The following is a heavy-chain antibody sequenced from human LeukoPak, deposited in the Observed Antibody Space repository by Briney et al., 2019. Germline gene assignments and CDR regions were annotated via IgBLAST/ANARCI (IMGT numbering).Heavy chain of an antibody. Sequence: SETLSLTCTVSGGSLSSTSSYWGWIRQPPGKGLEWIATIYYSGSTYYNASLKSRITIAVDTSKSQFSLKLSSVTAADTAVYYCARLNYYGFDYWGQGTLVTFSS. CDR1: GGSLSSTSSY. V-gene: IGHV4-39*01. CDR2: IYYSGST. CDR3: ARLNYYGFDY. J-gene: IGHJ4*02. D-gene: IGHD1-26*01.